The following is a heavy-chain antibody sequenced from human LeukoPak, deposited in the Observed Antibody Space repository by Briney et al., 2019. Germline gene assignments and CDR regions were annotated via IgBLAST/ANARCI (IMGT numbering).Heavy chain of an antibody. J-gene: IGHJ3*02. CDR3: ARDTVAATHDAFDI. D-gene: IGHD2-15*01. CDR2: IYTSGST. Sequence: SETLSLTCTVSGGSISSYYWSWIRQPAGKGLEWIGRIYTSGSTNYNPSLTSRVTMSVDTSKNQFSLKLSSVTAADTAVYYCARDTVAATHDAFDIWGQGTMVTVSS. CDR1: GGSISSYY. V-gene: IGHV4-4*07.